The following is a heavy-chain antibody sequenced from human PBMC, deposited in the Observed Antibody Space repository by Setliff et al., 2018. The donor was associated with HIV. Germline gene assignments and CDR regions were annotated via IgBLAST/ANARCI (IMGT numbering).Heavy chain of an antibody. V-gene: IGHV1-46*01. CDR2: INPSGGEP. CDR1: GHSFTTYF. D-gene: IGHD3-9*01. CDR3: ASAALNGYYGTTPENY. J-gene: IGHJ4*02. Sequence: ASVKVSCKASGHSFTTYFLHWVRQAPGQGLEWMGMINPSGGEPSYAQRFQGRVTMTRDTSTSTVFMDLSSLSFEDTAVYYCASAALNGYYGTTPENYWGQGTLVTVSS.